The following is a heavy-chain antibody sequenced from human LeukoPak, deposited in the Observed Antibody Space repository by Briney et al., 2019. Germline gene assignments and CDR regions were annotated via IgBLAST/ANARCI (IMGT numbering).Heavy chain of an antibody. V-gene: IGHV4-39*02. CDR1: GGSISSSSYY. J-gene: IGHJ4*01. Sequence: SETLSLTCTVSGGSISSSSYYWGWIRQPPGKGLEWIGNIFYSGSTYYNPSLKSRVTISVDTSKNHFSLKLSSVTAADTAVYYCASMDHDGYNPYWGQGTLVTVSS. CDR2: IFYSGST. CDR3: ASMDHDGYNPY. D-gene: IGHD5-24*01.